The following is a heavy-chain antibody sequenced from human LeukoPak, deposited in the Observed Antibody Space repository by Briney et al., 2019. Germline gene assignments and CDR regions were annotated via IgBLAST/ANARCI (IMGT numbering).Heavy chain of an antibody. D-gene: IGHD7-27*01. Sequence: GGSLRLSCAASGFTVSSNYMNWVRQAPGKGLEWVSVIYSGGITHYADSVKGRFTISRDNSKNTLYLQMNSLRDEDTAVYYCAREGSGYYFDYWGQGTLVTVSS. CDR1: GFTVSSNY. J-gene: IGHJ4*02. CDR3: AREGSGYYFDY. V-gene: IGHV3-66*01. CDR2: IYSGGIT.